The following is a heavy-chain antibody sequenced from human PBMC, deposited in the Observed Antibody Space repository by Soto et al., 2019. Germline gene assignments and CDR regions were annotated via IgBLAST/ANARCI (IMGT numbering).Heavy chain of an antibody. CDR3: AKGGNYAYYYYFYMDV. CDR2: ISYDGSNK. J-gene: IGHJ6*03. Sequence: GGSLRLSCAASGFTFSSYGMHWVRQAPGKGLEWVAVISYDGSNKYYADSVKGRFTISRDNSKNRLYLQMNSLRAEDTAVYYCAKGGNYAYYYYFYMDVWGKGTTVTVSS. D-gene: IGHD1-7*01. CDR1: GFTFSSYG. V-gene: IGHV3-30*18.